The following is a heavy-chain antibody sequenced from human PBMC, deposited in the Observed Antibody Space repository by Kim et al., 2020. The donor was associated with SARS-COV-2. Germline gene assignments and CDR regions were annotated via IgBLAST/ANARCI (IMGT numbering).Heavy chain of an antibody. D-gene: IGHD3-3*01. Sequence: SVKVSCKASGGTFSSYAISWVRQAPGQGLEWMGGIIPIFGTANYAQKFQGRVTITADESTSTAYMELSSLRSEDTAVYYCARGETSITIFGVVIPNYYYYGMDVWGQGTTVTVSS. J-gene: IGHJ6*02. CDR1: GGTFSSYA. CDR2: IIPIFGTA. CDR3: ARGETSITIFGVVIPNYYYYGMDV. V-gene: IGHV1-69*13.